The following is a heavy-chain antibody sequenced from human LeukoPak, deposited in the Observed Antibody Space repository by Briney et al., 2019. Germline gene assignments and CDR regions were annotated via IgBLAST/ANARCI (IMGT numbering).Heavy chain of an antibody. D-gene: IGHD6-19*01. CDR2: IYTSGST. CDR1: GGSISSGSYY. CDR3: ARRGAYSSEGDY. J-gene: IGHJ4*02. Sequence: SETLSLTCIVSGGSISSGSYYWSWIRQPAGKGLEWIGRIYTSGSTNYNPSLKSRVTISVDTSKNQFSLKLSSVTAADTAVYYCARRGAYSSEGDYWGQGTLVTVSS. V-gene: IGHV4-61*02.